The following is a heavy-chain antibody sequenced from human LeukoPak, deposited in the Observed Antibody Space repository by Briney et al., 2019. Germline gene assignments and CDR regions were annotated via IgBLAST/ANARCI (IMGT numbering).Heavy chain of an antibody. V-gene: IGHV5-51*01. CDR2: IYPGDSDT. CDR3: ARLRDDAFDI. Sequence: GESLKISCKASGYSFTNSWIAWVRQMPGIGLEWMGIIYPGDSDTRYTPYFQGQVTISADKSISTAYLQWSSLKASDTAMYYCARLRDDAFDIWGQGTMVTVSS. J-gene: IGHJ3*02. CDR1: GYSFTNSW.